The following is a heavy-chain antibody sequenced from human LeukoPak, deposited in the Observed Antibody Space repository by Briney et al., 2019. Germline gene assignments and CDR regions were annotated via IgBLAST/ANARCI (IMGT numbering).Heavy chain of an antibody. J-gene: IGHJ3*02. CDR3: ARARITMIVVASPGDAFDI. Sequence: ASVKVSCKASGYTFTGYYMHWVRQAPGQGLEWMGWINPNSGGTNYAQKFQGRVTMTRDTSISTAYMELSRLRSDDTAVYYCARARITMIVVASPGDAFDIWGQGTMVTVSS. CDR1: GYTFTGYY. V-gene: IGHV1-2*02. D-gene: IGHD3-22*01. CDR2: INPNSGGT.